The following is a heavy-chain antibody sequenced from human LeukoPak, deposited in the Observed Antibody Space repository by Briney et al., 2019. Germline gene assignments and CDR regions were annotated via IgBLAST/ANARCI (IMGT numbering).Heavy chain of an antibody. CDR3: ARDRPYYYGSGSWRYYYGMDV. CDR2: IWYDGSNK. V-gene: IGHV3-33*01. Sequence: GGSLRLSCAASGFTFSSYGMHWVRQAPGKGLEWVAVIWYDGSNKYYADSVKGRFTISRDNSKNTLYLQMDSLRAEDTAVYYCARDRPYYYGSGSWRYYYGMDVWGKGTTVTVSS. D-gene: IGHD3-10*01. CDR1: GFTFSSYG. J-gene: IGHJ6*04.